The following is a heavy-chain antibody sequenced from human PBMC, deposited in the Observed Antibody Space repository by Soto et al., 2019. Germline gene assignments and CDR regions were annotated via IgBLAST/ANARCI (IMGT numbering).Heavy chain of an antibody. CDR3: ARALITRRPYYYYYGMDV. Sequence: GGSLRLSCAASGFTFSSYGMHWVRQAPGKGLEWVAVIWYDGSNKYYADSVKGRFTISRDNSKNTLYLQMNSLRAEDTAVYYCARALITRRPYYYYYGMDVWGQGTTVTVSS. J-gene: IGHJ6*02. CDR2: IWYDGSNK. V-gene: IGHV3-33*01. CDR1: GFTFSSYG. D-gene: IGHD6-25*01.